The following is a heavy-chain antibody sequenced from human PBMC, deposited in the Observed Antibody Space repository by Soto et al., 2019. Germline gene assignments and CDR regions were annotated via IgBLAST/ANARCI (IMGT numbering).Heavy chain of an antibody. CDR2: ISSSSSTI. V-gene: IGHV3-48*01. CDR1: GFTFSSYS. CDR3: ARDPELLLLVGDNWFDP. J-gene: IGHJ5*02. D-gene: IGHD2-15*01. Sequence: GGSLRLSCAASGFTFSSYSMNWVRQAPGKGLEWVSYISSSSSTIYYADSVKGRFTISRDNAKNSLYLQMNSLRAEDTAVYYCARDPELLLLVGDNWFDPWGQGTLVTVSS.